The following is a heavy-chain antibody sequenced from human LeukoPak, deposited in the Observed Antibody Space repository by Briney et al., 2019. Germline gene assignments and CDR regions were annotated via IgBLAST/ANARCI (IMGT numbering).Heavy chain of an antibody. CDR2: IYWNDDK. CDR1: GFSLSTSGVG. Sequence: SGPTLVKPTQTLTLTCTFSGFSLSTSGVGVGWIRQPPGKALEWLAPIYWNDDKRYSPSLKSRLTITKDTSKNQVVLTMTNMDPVDTATYYCAHRRGSSDAFDIWGQGTMVTVSS. V-gene: IGHV2-5*01. J-gene: IGHJ3*02. CDR3: AHRRGSSDAFDI. D-gene: IGHD2-15*01.